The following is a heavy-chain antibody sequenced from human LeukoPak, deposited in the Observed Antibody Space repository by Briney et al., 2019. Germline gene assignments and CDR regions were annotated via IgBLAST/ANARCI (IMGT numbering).Heavy chain of an antibody. CDR1: GFTFSSLA. D-gene: IGHD2-15*01. Sequence: PGGSLRLSCAASGFTFSSLAMSWVRQAPGKGLEWVSAISGSGGDTYYADSVKGRFSISRDNSKNTLYLQMNSLRADDTAVYYCATRFSGGSYWGQGTLVTVSS. J-gene: IGHJ4*02. CDR2: ISGSGGDT. V-gene: IGHV3-23*01. CDR3: ATRFSGGSY.